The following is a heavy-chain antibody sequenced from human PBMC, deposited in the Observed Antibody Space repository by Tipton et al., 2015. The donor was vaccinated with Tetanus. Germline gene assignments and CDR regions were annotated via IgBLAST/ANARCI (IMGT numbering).Heavy chain of an antibody. CDR2: INTYNGDT. D-gene: IGHD1-7*01. CDR1: GYTFTDFH. CDR3: ARGAVITGTTFSSYYGLDV. Sequence: QLVQSGAEVRKPGASVKVSCKASGYTFTDFHIHWVRQAPGQGLEWMGWINTYNGDTKFTETFQARVTLTRGTPINVTYMELSRLRSDDAAVYYCARGAVITGTTFSSYYGLDVWGQGTTVTVSS. V-gene: IGHV1-2*02. J-gene: IGHJ6*02.